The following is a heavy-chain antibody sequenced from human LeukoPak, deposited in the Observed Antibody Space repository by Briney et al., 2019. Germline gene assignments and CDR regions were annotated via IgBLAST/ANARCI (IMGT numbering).Heavy chain of an antibody. V-gene: IGHV3-30*18. Sequence: GRSLRLSCVASGFTFSNYGMHWVRQAPGKGLEWVAVVSFDGSNEDYADSVKGRFTISRDSSKNTLYLLMSSLRTEDTAVYYCAKEGYYGSGSFPDHWGQGTLVTVSS. CDR2: VSFDGSNE. D-gene: IGHD3-10*01. CDR1: GFTFSNYG. CDR3: AKEGYYGSGSFPDH. J-gene: IGHJ5*02.